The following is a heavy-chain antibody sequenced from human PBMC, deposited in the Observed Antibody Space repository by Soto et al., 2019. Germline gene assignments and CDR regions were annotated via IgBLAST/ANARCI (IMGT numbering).Heavy chain of an antibody. J-gene: IGHJ6*02. Sequence: SLRLSCEVSGFTFSMYSMSWVRQSPGKGLEWVAKIPQDGVDGHYADSVKGRFAISRDNGKNSLYLQLNNLRAEDTAVYYCARDHLILPAHDFFYGSDVWGRGATVTVSS. V-gene: IGHV3-7*03. CDR2: IPQDGVDG. CDR1: GFTFSMYS. CDR3: ARDHLILPAHDFFYGSDV. D-gene: IGHD2-21*02.